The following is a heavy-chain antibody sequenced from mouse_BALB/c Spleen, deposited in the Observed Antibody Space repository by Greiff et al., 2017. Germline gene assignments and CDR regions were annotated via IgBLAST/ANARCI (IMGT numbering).Heavy chain of an antibody. CDR1: GYTFTDYN. CDR3: GRGSPFDY. Sequence: VQLKQSGPELVKPGASVKIPCKASGYTFTDYNMDWVKQSHGKSLEWIGDINPNNGGTIYNQKFKGKATLTVDKSSSTAYMELLSLTSEDSAVYYCGRGSPFDYWGQGTTLTVSS. J-gene: IGHJ2*01. CDR2: INPNNGGT. V-gene: IGHV1-18*01. D-gene: IGHD1-1*02.